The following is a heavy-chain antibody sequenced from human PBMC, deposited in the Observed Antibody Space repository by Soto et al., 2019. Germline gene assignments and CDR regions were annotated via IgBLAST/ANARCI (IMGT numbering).Heavy chain of an antibody. CDR1: GGSSSSGGYC. J-gene: IGHJ6*02. D-gene: IGHD2-15*01. CDR3: AKNGLLPYYYFGMVV. CDR2: SYHGGNT. V-gene: IGHV4-30-2*01. Sequence: SQTQSHTCAVSGGSSSSGGYCWIWLPQTTGKGLEWIGYSYHGGNTYYNPSHKGRVTISVDRSKNQFSLKLSSVTAADTAVYYCAKNGLLPYYYFGMVVWGQGTTVTVSS.